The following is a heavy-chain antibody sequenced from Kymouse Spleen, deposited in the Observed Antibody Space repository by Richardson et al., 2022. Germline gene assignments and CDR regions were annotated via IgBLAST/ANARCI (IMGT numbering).Heavy chain of an antibody. CDR3: ARSTGTTDAFDI. J-gene: IGHJ3*02. V-gene: IGHV3-33*01. CDR2: IWYDGSNK. D-gene: IGHD1-7*01. CDR1: GFTFSSYG. Sequence: QVQLVESGGGVVQPGRSLRLSCAASGFTFSSYGMHWVRQAPGKGLEWVAVIWYDGSNKYYADSVKGRFTISRDNSKNTLYLQMNSLRAEDTAVYYCARSTGTTDAFDIWGQGTMVTVSS.